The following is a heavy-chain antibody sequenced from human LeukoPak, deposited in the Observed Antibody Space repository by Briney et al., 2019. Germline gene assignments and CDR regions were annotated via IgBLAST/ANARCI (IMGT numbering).Heavy chain of an antibody. CDR2: IRSKANSYAT. CDR1: GFTFSGSA. CDR3: AKDDWGMQWLTHYDK. J-gene: IGHJ4*02. Sequence: GGSLRLSCAASGFTFSGSAMHWVRQASGKGLEWVGRIRSKANSYATAYAASVKGRFTISRDDSKNTAYLQMNSLRAEDTAVYYCAKDDWGMQWLTHYDKWGLGTLVTVSS. V-gene: IGHV3-73*01. D-gene: IGHD3-22*01.